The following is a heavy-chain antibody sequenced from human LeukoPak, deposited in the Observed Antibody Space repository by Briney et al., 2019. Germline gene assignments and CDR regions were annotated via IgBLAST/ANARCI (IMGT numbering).Heavy chain of an antibody. J-gene: IGHJ4*02. Sequence: GASVKVSCKASVGTFSSYAISWVRQAPGQGLEWMGGFTPIFGVPKYAQKFQGRVSITTDESTSTAYMELSSLRSEDTAVYYCARDHCGGDCHFGDWGQGTLVTVSS. CDR3: ARDHCGGDCHFGD. CDR2: FTPIFGVP. CDR1: VGTFSSYA. V-gene: IGHV1-69*05. D-gene: IGHD2-21*02.